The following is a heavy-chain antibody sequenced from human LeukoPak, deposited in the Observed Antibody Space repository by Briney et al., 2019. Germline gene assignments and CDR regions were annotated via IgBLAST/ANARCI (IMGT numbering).Heavy chain of an antibody. Sequence: SETLSLTCTVSGGSISSYYWSWIRQPPGRGLEWMGYIYYSGSNHFHSSLTIRITISVDTFKNQFSLKLNSVTAADTAVYYCARAGSGNRGNMDVWGKGTTVTVS. D-gene: IGHD3-3*01. J-gene: IGHJ6*03. CDR3: ARAGSGNRGNMDV. V-gene: IGHV4-59*12. CDR2: IYYSGSN. CDR1: GGSISSYY.